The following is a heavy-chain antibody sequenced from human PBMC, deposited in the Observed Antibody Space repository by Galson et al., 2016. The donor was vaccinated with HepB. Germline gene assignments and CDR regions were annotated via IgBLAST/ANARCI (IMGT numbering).Heavy chain of an antibody. Sequence: SLRLSCAASGFTFSSYDMHWVRQAPGKGLEWVAVISYDGSNKYYADSVKSRFTISRDNSKNTLYLQMNSLRAEDTAVYYCAKDPIPFITGFGLPDYWGQGTLLTVSS. V-gene: IGHV3-30*18. CDR1: GFTFSSYD. D-gene: IGHD1-20*01. J-gene: IGHJ4*02. CDR2: ISYDGSNK. CDR3: AKDPIPFITGFGLPDY.